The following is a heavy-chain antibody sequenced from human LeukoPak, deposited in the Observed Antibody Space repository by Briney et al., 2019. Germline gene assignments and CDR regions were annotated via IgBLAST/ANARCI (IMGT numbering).Heavy chain of an antibody. CDR3: ARHRYSSSSGDAFDI. CDR1: GYSFTSYW. CDR2: IYPGDSDT. J-gene: IGHJ3*02. D-gene: IGHD6-6*01. V-gene: IGHV5-51*01. Sequence: ESLQISCKGSGYSFTSYWIGWMRQMPGKGVEWMGIIYPGDSDTSYSPSVQGQVTISADKSISTAYLQRSSLKASDTAMYYCARHRYSSSSGDAFDIWGQGTMVTVSS.